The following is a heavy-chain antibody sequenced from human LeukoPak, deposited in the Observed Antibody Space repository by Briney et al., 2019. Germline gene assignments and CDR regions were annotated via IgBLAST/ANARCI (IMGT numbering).Heavy chain of an antibody. CDR3: ARALDYYDSSGYYSYYYYMDV. CDR1: GYSISSGYY. J-gene: IGHJ6*03. Sequence: SETLSLTCTVSGYSISSGYYWGWIRQPPGKGLEWIGSIYHSGSTYYNPSLKSRVTISVDTSKNQFSLKVGSVTAADTAVYYCARALDYYDSSGYYSYYYYMDVWGKGTTVTVSS. V-gene: IGHV4-38-2*02. D-gene: IGHD3-22*01. CDR2: IYHSGST.